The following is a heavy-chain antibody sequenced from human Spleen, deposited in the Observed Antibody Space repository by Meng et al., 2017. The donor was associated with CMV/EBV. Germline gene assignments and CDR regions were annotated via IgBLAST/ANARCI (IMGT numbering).Heavy chain of an antibody. J-gene: IGHJ4*02. Sequence: GGSLRLSCAASGFTFSRYWMSWVRQAPGKGLEWVANIKQDGGEEYYVDSVKGRFTISRDNAKNSLYLQMNSLRVEDTAVYYCARDAGSRRHGYNAIDYWGQGTLVTVSS. CDR2: IKQDGGEE. CDR1: GFTFSRYW. D-gene: IGHD5-24*01. V-gene: IGHV3-7*03. CDR3: ARDAGSRRHGYNAIDY.